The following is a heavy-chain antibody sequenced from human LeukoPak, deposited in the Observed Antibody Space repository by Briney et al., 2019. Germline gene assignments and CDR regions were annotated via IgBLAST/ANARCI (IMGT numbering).Heavy chain of an antibody. Sequence: PGGSLRLSCAASGFTFSNYAMNWVRQAPGKGLEWVSGISGTGNTPYYADSVKGRFTISRDNSKNTLYLQMNSLRAEDTAVYYCAKLSAVVMVVATVDYWGQGTLVTVSS. V-gene: IGHV3-23*01. CDR2: ISGTGNTP. CDR1: GFTFSNYA. CDR3: AKLSAVVMVVATVDY. J-gene: IGHJ4*02. D-gene: IGHD2-15*01.